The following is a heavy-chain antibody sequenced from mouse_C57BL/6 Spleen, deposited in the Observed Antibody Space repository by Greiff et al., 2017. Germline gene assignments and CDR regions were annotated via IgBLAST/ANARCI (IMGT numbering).Heavy chain of an antibody. V-gene: IGHV1-4*01. J-gene: IGHJ1*03. CDR2: INPSSGYT. CDR1: GYTFTSYT. CDR3: ARSCDYDDYWCFDV. D-gene: IGHD2-4*01. Sequence: VHLVESGAELARPGASVKMSCKASGYTFTSYTMHWVKQRPGQGLEWIGYINPSSGYTKYNQKFKDKATLTADKSSSTAYMQLSSLTSEDSAVYYCARSCDYDDYWCFDVWGTGTTVTVSS.